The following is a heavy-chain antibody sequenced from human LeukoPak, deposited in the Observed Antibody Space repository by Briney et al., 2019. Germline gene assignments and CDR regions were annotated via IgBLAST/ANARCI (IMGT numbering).Heavy chain of an antibody. CDR2: IDWNSGSI. CDR3: AICRSSYDPCFDS. Sequence: GRSLRLSCAASGFTFDDYAMYWVRQAPGKGLEWVSAIDWNSGSIDYADSVKGRFAISRDNAKNSLWLQMNSLRSDDTAIYYCAICRSSYDPCFDSWGQGTLVTVSS. CDR1: GFTFDDYA. D-gene: IGHD5-12*01. V-gene: IGHV3-9*01. J-gene: IGHJ4*02.